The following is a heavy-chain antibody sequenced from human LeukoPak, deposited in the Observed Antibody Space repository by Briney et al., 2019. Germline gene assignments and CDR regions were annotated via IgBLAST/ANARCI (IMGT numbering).Heavy chain of an antibody. CDR2: IIPIFGTA. Sequence: GSSVKVSCKASGGTFSSYAISWVRQAPGQGLEWMGGIIPIFGTANYAQKFQGRVTITTDESTSTAYMELSSLRSEDTAVYYCATIAAAGGTSYYYMDVWGKGTTVTVSS. D-gene: IGHD6-13*01. V-gene: IGHV1-69*05. CDR1: GGTFSSYA. CDR3: ATIAAAGGTSYYYMDV. J-gene: IGHJ6*03.